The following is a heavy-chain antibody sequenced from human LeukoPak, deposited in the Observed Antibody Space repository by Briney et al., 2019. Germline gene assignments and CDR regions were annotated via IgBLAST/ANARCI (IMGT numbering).Heavy chain of an antibody. CDR1: GYTFTGYY. V-gene: IGHV1-2*02. CDR2: INPNSGGT. J-gene: IGHJ4*02. Sequence: EASVKVSCKASGYTFTGYYMHWVRQAPGQGLEWMGWINPNSGGTNYAQKFQGRVTMTRDTSISTAYMELSRLRSDDTAVYYCARDLGLAGTLDYWGQGTLVTVSS. CDR3: ARDLGLAGTLDY. D-gene: IGHD6-19*01.